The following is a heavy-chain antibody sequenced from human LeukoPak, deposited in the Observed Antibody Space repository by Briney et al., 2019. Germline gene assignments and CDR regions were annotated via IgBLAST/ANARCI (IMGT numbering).Heavy chain of an antibody. V-gene: IGHV4-39*07. CDR2: INHSGST. CDR1: GGSITSSSHH. CDR3: ARRTEGAFDI. J-gene: IGHJ3*02. Sequence: SETLSLTCTVSGGSITSSSHHWGWLRQPPGTGLEWIGEINHSGSTNYNPSLKSRVTISVDTSKNQFSLKLSSVTAADTAVYYCARRTEGAFDIWGQGTMVTVSS.